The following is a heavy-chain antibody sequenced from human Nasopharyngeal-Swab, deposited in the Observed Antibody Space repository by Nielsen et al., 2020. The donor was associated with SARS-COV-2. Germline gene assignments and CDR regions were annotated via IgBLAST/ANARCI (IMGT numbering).Heavy chain of an antibody. CDR3: ARAWELHYFDY. D-gene: IGHD1-26*01. V-gene: IGHV3-30*03. J-gene: IGHJ4*02. CDR2: ISYDGSNK. Sequence: GESLKISCAASGFTFSSYGMHWVRQAPGKGLEWVAAISYDGSNKYYADSVKGRFTISRDNSKNTLYLQMNSLRAEDTAVYYCARAWELHYFDYWGQGTLVTVSS. CDR1: GFTFSSYG.